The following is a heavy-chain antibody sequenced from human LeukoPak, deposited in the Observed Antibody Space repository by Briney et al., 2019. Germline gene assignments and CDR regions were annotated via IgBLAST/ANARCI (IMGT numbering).Heavy chain of an antibody. Sequence: GSLRLSCAASGFTFGNYDMHWVRQAPGKGLEWVAVIWFDGSNKFYADSVKGRFTISRDNSKNTLYLQMNSLRAEDTAVYYCARASDPWLQLTWGQGTLVTVSS. CDR1: GFTFGNYD. CDR3: ARASDPWLQLT. D-gene: IGHD5-24*01. V-gene: IGHV3-33*01. CDR2: IWFDGSNK. J-gene: IGHJ5*02.